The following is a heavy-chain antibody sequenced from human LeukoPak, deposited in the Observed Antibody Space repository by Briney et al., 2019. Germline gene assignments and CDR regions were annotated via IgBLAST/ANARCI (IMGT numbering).Heavy chain of an antibody. V-gene: IGHV4-34*01. Sequence: PGGSLRLSCAASGFTFSSYAMSWVRQAPGKGLEWIGEINHSGSTNYNPSLKSRVTISVDTSKNQFSLKLSSVTAADTAVYYCARWGLAWKLLSPRRSFDYWGQGTLVTVSS. J-gene: IGHJ4*02. CDR1: GFTFSSYA. CDR3: ARWGLAWKLLSPRRSFDY. D-gene: IGHD1-26*01. CDR2: INHSGST.